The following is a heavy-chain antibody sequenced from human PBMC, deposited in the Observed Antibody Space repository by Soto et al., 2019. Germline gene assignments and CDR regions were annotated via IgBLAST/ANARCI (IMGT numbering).Heavy chain of an antibody. CDR3: ASHSSHWPFFDF. CDR1: GASISSGGHS. D-gene: IGHD6-13*01. CDR2: IYHSGST. J-gene: IGHJ4*02. Sequence: PSDTLSLTCAVSGASISSGGHSWSWVRQPPGKGLEWVGYIYHSGSTYYNQSLRSRVIISVDRSKNQFSLKLSSVTAADTAVYYCASHSSHWPFFDFWGQGTLVTVS. V-gene: IGHV4-30-2*02.